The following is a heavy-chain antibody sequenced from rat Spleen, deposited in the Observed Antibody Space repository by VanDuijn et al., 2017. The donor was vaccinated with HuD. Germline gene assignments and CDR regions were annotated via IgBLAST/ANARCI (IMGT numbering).Heavy chain of an antibody. CDR2: IWGNGNT. CDR1: GFSLSSHG. CDR3: ASKYYYDGYYRDY. D-gene: IGHD1-12*03. V-gene: IGHV2S61*01. Sequence: QVQLKESGPGLVQPSQTLSLTCTVSGFSLSSHGVIWVRQPPGKGLEWMGVIWGNGNTNYSSALKSRLSISRDTSKSQVFLKMNNLQTEDTAMYFCASKYYYDGYYRDYWGQGVMVTVSS. J-gene: IGHJ2*01.